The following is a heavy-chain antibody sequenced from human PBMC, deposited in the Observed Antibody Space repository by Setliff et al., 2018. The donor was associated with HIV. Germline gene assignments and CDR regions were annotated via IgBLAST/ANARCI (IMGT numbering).Heavy chain of an antibody. CDR3: ARVHCGGDCYPYYFEY. CDR2: ISYDGSNK. CDR1: GFSFRNYA. Sequence: PGGSLRLSCAASGFSFRNYAMHWVRQAPGKGLEWVAVISYDGSNKFYADSVKGRFTISRDNSKMTVYLQMNSLRPEDTAVYYCARVHCGGDCYPYYFEYWGRGTLVTVTS. V-gene: IGHV3-30*03. J-gene: IGHJ4*02. D-gene: IGHD2-21*02.